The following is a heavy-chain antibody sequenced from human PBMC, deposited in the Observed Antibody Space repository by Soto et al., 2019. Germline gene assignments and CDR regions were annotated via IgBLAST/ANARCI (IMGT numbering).Heavy chain of an antibody. CDR1: GFTFSSYW. J-gene: IGHJ4*02. Sequence: GGSLRLSCAASGFTFSSYWMHWVRQAPGKGLEWVARIKQDGSEKYYVDSVKGRFTISRDNAEMSLYLQMNSLRAEDTAVYYCARGTTSGATYFAYWGQGTLVTVSS. D-gene: IGHD5-12*01. CDR3: ARGTTSGATYFAY. V-gene: IGHV3-7*03. CDR2: IKQDGSEK.